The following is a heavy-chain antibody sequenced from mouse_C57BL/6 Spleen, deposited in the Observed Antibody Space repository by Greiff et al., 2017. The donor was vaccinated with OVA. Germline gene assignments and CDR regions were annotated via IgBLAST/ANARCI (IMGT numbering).Heavy chain of an antibody. CDR2: IDPEDGDT. CDR1: GFNIKDYY. Sequence: VQLQQSGAELVRPGASVKLSCTASGFNIKDYYMHWVKQRPEQGLEWIGRIDPEDGDTEYAPKFQGKATRTADTSSNTAYLQLSSLTSEDTAVYYCTPYDGYYGGYAMDYWGQGTSVTVSS. D-gene: IGHD2-3*01. CDR3: TPYDGYYGGYAMDY. V-gene: IGHV14-1*01. J-gene: IGHJ4*01.